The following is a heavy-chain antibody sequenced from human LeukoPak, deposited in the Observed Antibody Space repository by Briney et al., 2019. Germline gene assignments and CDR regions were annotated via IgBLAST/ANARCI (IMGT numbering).Heavy chain of an antibody. V-gene: IGHV3-23*01. CDR1: GFTFSSYA. J-gene: IGHJ5*02. CDR3: AKGGGQWLVQNWFGP. D-gene: IGHD6-19*01. CDR2: ISGSGGST. Sequence: PGGSLRLSCAASGFTFSSYAMSWVRQAPGKGLEWVSAISGSGGSTYYADSVKGRFTISRDNSKNTLYLQMNSLRAEDTAVYYCAKGGGQWLVQNWFGPWGQGTLVTVSS.